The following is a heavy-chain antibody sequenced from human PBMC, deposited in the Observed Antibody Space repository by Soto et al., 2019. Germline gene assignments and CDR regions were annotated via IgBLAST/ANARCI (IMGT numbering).Heavy chain of an antibody. D-gene: IGHD5-18*01. Sequence: KTSETLSLTCAVSGGSISSSNWWSWVRQPPGKGLEWIGEIYHSGSTNYNPSLKSRVTISVDKSKNQFSLKLSSVTAADTAVYYCARDRVLYSYALDAAFDIWGQGTMVTVSS. CDR1: GGSISSSNW. V-gene: IGHV4-4*02. CDR2: IYHSGST. J-gene: IGHJ3*02. CDR3: ARDRVLYSYALDAAFDI.